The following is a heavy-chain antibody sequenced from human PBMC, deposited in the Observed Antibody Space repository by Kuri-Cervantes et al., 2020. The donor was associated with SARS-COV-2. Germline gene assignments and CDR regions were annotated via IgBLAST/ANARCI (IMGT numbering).Heavy chain of an antibody. CDR2: ISSNGGST. Sequence: GGSLRLSCAASGFTSSSYAMHWVRQAPGKGLEYVSAISSNGGSTYYADSVKGRFTISRDNSKNTLYLQMGSLRAEDMAVYYCARGGHYCSSTSCYMPGDYWGQGTLVTVSS. V-gene: IGHV3-64*02. D-gene: IGHD2-2*02. CDR1: GFTSSSYA. CDR3: ARGGHYCSSTSCYMPGDY. J-gene: IGHJ4*02.